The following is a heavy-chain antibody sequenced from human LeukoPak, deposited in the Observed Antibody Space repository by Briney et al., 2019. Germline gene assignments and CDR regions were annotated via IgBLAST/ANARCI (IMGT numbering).Heavy chain of an antibody. Sequence: SETLSLTCAVYGGSFSGYYWSWIGQPPGKGLEWIGEINHSGSTNYNPSLKSRVTISVDTSKNQFSLKLSSVTAADTAVYYCARAVAGSFDYWGQGTLVTVSS. CDR1: GGSFSGYY. V-gene: IGHV4-34*01. CDR3: ARAVAGSFDY. D-gene: IGHD6-19*01. CDR2: INHSGST. J-gene: IGHJ4*02.